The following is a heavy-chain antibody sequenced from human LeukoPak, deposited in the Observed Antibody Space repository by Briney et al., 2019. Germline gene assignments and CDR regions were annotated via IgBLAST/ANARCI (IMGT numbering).Heavy chain of an antibody. Sequence: SETLSLTCAVSGGSISSGGYSWSWIRQPPGKGLEWIGYIYHSGSTYYNPSLKSRVTISVDRSKNQFSLKLSSVTAADTAVYYCARVGIAVDDDAFDIWGQGTMVTVSS. J-gene: IGHJ3*02. V-gene: IGHV4-30-2*01. CDR3: ARVGIAVDDDAFDI. D-gene: IGHD6-19*01. CDR2: IYHSGST. CDR1: GGSISSGGYS.